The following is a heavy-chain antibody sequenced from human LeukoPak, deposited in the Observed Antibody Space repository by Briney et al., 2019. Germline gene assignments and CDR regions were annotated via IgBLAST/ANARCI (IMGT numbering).Heavy chain of an antibody. J-gene: IGHJ4*02. CDR1: GYTFTSYG. Sequence: GASVKVSCKASGYTFTSYGISWVRQAPGQGLEWMGWISAYNGNTNYAQKLQGRVTMTTDTSTSTAYMELRSLRSDDTAVYYCARAPAVYSSSWYIYWGQGTLVTVSS. V-gene: IGHV1-18*01. CDR2: ISAYNGNT. D-gene: IGHD6-13*01. CDR3: ARAPAVYSSSWYIY.